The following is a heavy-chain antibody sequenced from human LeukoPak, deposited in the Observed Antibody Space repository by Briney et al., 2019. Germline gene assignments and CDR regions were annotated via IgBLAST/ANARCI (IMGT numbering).Heavy chain of an antibody. D-gene: IGHD6-19*01. V-gene: IGHV3-7*01. CDR1: GFTFSSYA. CDR3: ARDFGSGSGWYENY. Sequence: GGSLRLSCAASGFTFSSYAMSWVRQAPGKGREWVANIKQDGSEKYYVDSVKGRFTISRDNAKNSLYLQMNSLRAEDTAVYYCARDFGSGSGWYENYWGQGTLVTVSS. CDR2: IKQDGSEK. J-gene: IGHJ4*02.